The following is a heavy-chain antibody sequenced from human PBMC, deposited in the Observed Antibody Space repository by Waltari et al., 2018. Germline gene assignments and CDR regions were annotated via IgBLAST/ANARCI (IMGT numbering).Heavy chain of an antibody. D-gene: IGHD3-10*01. J-gene: IGHJ4*02. CDR1: GGTFSSYA. V-gene: IGHV1-69*01. CDR2: IIPIFGTA. Sequence: QVQLVQSGAEVKKPGSSVKVTCKASGGTFSSYAIRWGRQAPGQGLEWMGGIIPIFGTANYAQKFQGRVTITADESTSTAYMELSSLRSEDTAVYYCAREPYYYGSGAYWGNFDYWGQGTLVTVSS. CDR3: AREPYYYGSGAYWGNFDY.